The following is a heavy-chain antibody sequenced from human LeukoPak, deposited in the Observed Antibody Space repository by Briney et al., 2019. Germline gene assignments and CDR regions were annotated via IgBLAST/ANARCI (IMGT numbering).Heavy chain of an antibody. CDR2: IYPGDSDT. CDR1: GYSFTSYW. J-gene: IGHJ6*03. CDR3: ARRGYSYGFAHYYYMDV. Sequence: GESLKISCKGSGYSFTSYWIGLVRQMPGKGLEWMGIIYPGDSDTRYSPSFQGQVTISADKSISTAYLQWSSLKASDTAMYYCARRGYSYGFAHYYYMDVWGKGTTVTVSS. V-gene: IGHV5-51*01. D-gene: IGHD5-18*01.